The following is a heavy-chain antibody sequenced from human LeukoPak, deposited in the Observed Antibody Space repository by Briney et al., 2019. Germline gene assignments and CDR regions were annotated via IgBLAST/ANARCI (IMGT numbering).Heavy chain of an antibody. CDR3: ARGAPTHCIGGTCHSGYPFDI. D-gene: IGHD2-15*01. CDR2: INWNGGST. Sequence: GGSLRLSCAASGFTFDDFGVSWVRLAPGKGLEWVSGINWNGGSTGYADSVKGRFTISRDNAKNSLYMQMNSLRAEDTAFYYCARGAPTHCIGGTCHSGYPFDIWGQGTTVTVSS. CDR1: GFTFDDFG. J-gene: IGHJ3*02. V-gene: IGHV3-20*04.